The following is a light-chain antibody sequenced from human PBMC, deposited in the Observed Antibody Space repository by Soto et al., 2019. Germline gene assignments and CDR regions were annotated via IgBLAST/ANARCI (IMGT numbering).Light chain of an antibody. V-gene: IGKV3-11*01. Sequence: ETVLTQSPATLSLAPGERATLSCRASQSISGYLAWYQKKPGQAPRLLFYDTSNRATGIPARFSGSGSETDFTLSITSLEPEDFAVYYCQQRSTWPHTFGPGTKVEI. CDR2: DTS. CDR3: QQRSTWPHT. CDR1: QSISGY. J-gene: IGKJ3*01.